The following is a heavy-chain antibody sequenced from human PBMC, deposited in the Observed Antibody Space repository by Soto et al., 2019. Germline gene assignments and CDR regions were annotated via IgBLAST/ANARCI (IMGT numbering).Heavy chain of an antibody. CDR3: ARDRGNIVVVPAAIPPEYWFDP. V-gene: IGHV1-3*01. J-gene: IGHJ5*02. CDR2: INAGNGNT. CDR1: GYTFTSYA. Sequence: GASVKVSCKASGYTFTSYAMHWVRQAPGQRLEWMGWINAGNGNTKYSQKFQGRVTITRDTSASTAYMELSSLRSEDTAVYYCARDRGNIVVVPAAIPPEYWFDPWGQGTLVTVSS. D-gene: IGHD2-2*01.